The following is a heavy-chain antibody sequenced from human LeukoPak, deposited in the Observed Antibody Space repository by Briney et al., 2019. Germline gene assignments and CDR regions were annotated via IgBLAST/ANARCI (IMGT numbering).Heavy chain of an antibody. D-gene: IGHD3-22*01. V-gene: IGHV4-34*01. CDR3: ARDPDYYDSSGYYYVDAFDI. CDR2: INHSGST. Sequence: SETLSLTCAVSGGSFSGYYWSWIRQPPGKGLEWIGEINHSGSTNYNPSLKSRVTISVDTSKNQFYLKLSSVTAADKAVYYCARDPDYYDSSGYYYVDAFDIWGQGTMVTVSS. CDR1: GGSFSGYY. J-gene: IGHJ3*02.